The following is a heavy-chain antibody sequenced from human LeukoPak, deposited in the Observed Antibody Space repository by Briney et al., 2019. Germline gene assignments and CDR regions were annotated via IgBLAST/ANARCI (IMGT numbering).Heavy chain of an antibody. CDR2: MDPTSGNT. J-gene: IGHJ4*02. V-gene: IGHV1-8*02. Sequence: SVTLPFTSSVYIFTNFGYNWVRQPPGPGIGLKGWMDPTSGNTGYAQKFQGRVTLTRDTSISTAYMEVNSLRSEDTAVNYCARWTNYDSSGEFDFWGQGTLVTVSS. CDR1: VYIFTNFG. D-gene: IGHD3-22*01. CDR3: ARWTNYDSSGEFDF.